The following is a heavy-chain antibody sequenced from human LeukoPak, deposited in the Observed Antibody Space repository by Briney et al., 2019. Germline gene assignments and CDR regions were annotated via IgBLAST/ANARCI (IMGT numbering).Heavy chain of an antibody. CDR2: INPNSGGT. Sequence: GASVKFSCKASGYTFNGYYIHWVRQAPGQGLEWMGWINPNSGGTNYVQRFQGRVTVTRDTSISTAYMELSRLRSDDTAVYYCARRGSPGGFDIWGQGTRVTVSS. D-gene: IGHD1-26*01. V-gene: IGHV1-2*02. CDR3: ARRGSPGGFDI. J-gene: IGHJ3*02. CDR1: GYTFNGYY.